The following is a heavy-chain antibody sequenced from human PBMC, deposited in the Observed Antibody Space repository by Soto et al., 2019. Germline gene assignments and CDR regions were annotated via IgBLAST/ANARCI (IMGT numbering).Heavy chain of an antibody. CDR2: INPNSGGT. J-gene: IGHJ4*02. CDR3: ARGGGGDDYGDSKPDVKFDY. V-gene: IGHV1-2*06. CDR1: GYIFTDYY. Sequence: ASVKVSCKASGYIFTDYYMHWVRQAPGQELGWMGRINPNSGGTNYAQKFQGRVTMTRDTSISTAYTELSSLRSEDTATYYCARGGGGDDYGDSKPDVKFDYWGQGTLVTVSS. D-gene: IGHD4-17*01.